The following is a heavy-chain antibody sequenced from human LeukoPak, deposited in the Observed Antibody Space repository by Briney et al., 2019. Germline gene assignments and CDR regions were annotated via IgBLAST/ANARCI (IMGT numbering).Heavy chain of an antibody. J-gene: IGHJ4*02. V-gene: IGHV1-69*02. CDR3: ASTLDYSNYGIDY. CDR2: IIPILGIA. D-gene: IGHD4-11*01. Sequence: SVKVSCKASGGTFSSYTISWVRQAPGQGLEWMGRIIPILGIANYAQKFQGRVTIAADKSTSTAYMELSSLRSEDTAVYYCASTLDYSNYGIDYWGQGTLVTVSS. CDR1: GGTFSSYT.